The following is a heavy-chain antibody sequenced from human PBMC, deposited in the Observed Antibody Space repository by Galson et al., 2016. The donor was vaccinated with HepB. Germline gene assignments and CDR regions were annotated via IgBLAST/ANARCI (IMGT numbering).Heavy chain of an antibody. J-gene: IGHJ6*02. V-gene: IGHV3-48*02. CDR3: ARDWSYYYYHGMDV. CDR2: ISSSSSTI. Sequence: LRLSCAACGFIFNDHAMNWVRQAPGKWLEWVSYISSSSSTIYYADSGKGRFTISRDNAKNSLYLQMNSLRDEDTAVYYCARDWSYYYYHGMDVWGQGTTVTVSS. D-gene: IGHD3-3*01. CDR1: GFIFNDHA.